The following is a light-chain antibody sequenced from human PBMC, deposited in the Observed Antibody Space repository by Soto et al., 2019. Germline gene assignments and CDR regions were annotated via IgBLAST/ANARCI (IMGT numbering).Light chain of an antibody. J-gene: IGLJ3*02. CDR2: EVS. Sequence: QSALTQPASVSGSPGQSITISCTGTSSDIGDYDYVSWYQQHPGKAPKLIIYEVSNRPSGASNRFSGSRSGNTASLTISGLQAEDEADYYCSSFTRSSTLLFGGGTKVTVL. CDR3: SSFTRSSTLL. V-gene: IGLV2-14*01. CDR1: SSDIGDYDY.